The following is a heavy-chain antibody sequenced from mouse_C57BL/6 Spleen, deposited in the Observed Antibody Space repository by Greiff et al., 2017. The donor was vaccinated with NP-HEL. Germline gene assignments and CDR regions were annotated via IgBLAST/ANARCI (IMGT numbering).Heavy chain of an antibody. J-gene: IGHJ4*01. Sequence: QVTLKESGPGILQSSQTLSLTCSFSGFSLSTSGMGVSWIRQPSGKGLEWLAHIYWDDDTRSNPSLKSRLTISKDTSRDQIFLKITSVDTADTATYYCARRAGGILSCAMDYWGQGTSVTVSS. CDR2: IYWDDDT. D-gene: IGHD4-1*01. V-gene: IGHV8-12*01. CDR3: ARRAGGILSCAMDY. CDR1: GFSLSTSGMG.